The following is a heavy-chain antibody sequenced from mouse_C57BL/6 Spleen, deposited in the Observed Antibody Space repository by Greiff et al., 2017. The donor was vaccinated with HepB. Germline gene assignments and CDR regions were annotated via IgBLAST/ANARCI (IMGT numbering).Heavy chain of an antibody. J-gene: IGHJ4*01. CDR1: GYTFTDYY. CDR3: ARYYYGSEIYYAMDY. D-gene: IGHD1-1*01. CDR2: IYPGSGNT. V-gene: IGHV1-76*01. Sequence: QVQLQQSGAELVRPGASVKLSCKASGYTFTDYYIIWVKQRPGQGLEWIARIYPGSGNTYYNEKFKGKATLTAEKSSSTAYMQLSSLTSEDSAVYFCARYYYGSEIYYAMDYWGQGTSVTVSS.